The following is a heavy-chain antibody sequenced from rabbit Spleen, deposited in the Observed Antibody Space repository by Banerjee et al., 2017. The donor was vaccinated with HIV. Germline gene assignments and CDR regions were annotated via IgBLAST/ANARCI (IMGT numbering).Heavy chain of an antibody. CDR1: GFSFSSSYY. D-gene: IGHD3-1*01. J-gene: IGHJ4*01. CDR3: VRDTWHFNL. V-gene: IGHV1S45*01. Sequence: QEQLVESGGDLVKPGTSLTLTCTASGFSFSSSYYMCWVRQAPGKGLECIACIYAGTGKPVYATWAKVRFTNSTHNAQNTLYLHLNSLTAADTSTYFCVRDTWHFNLWGPGTLVTVS. CDR2: IYAGTGKP.